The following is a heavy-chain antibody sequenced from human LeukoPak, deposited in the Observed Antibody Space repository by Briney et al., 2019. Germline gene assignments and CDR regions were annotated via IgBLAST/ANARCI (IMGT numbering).Heavy chain of an antibody. CDR1: GGSISSYY. J-gene: IGHJ6*03. CDR2: IYTSGST. V-gene: IGHV4-4*07. D-gene: IGHD2-2*03. CDR3: ARLGIVVVPAAISAGRDYYYYYYMDV. Sequence: SETLSLTCTVSGGSISSYYWSWIRQPAGKGLEWIGRIYTSGSTNYNPSLKSRVTMSVDTSKNQFSLKLSSVTAADTAVYYCARLGIVVVPAAISAGRDYYYYYYMDVWGKGTTVAVSS.